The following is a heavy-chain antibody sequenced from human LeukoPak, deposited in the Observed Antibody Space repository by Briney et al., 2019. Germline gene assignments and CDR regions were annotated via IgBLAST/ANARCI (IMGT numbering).Heavy chain of an antibody. CDR2: INPNSGGT. CDR1: GYTFTGYY. V-gene: IGHV1-2*02. CDR3: ARDSRVGATTFDY. Sequence: EASVKVSRKASGYTFTGYYMHWVRQAPGQGLEWMGWINPNSGGTNYAQKFQGRVTMTRDTSISTAYMELSRLRSDDTAVYYCARDSRVGATTFDYWGQGTLVTVSS. J-gene: IGHJ4*02. D-gene: IGHD1-26*01.